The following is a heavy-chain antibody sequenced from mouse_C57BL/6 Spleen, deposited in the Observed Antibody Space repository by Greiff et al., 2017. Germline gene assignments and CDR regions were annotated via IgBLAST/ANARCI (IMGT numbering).Heavy chain of an antibody. D-gene: IGHD1-1*01. CDR1: GFTFSSYA. Sequence: EVQLVESGEGLVKPGGSLKLSCAASGFTFSSYAMSWVRQTPEKRLEWVAYISSGGDYIYYAATVKGRFTISRDNARNTLYLQMSSLKSEDTAMYYCTRVYYNGSSYEGLFAYWGQGTLVTVSA. CDR2: ISSGGDYI. V-gene: IGHV5-9-1*02. J-gene: IGHJ3*01. CDR3: TRVYYNGSSYEGLFAY.